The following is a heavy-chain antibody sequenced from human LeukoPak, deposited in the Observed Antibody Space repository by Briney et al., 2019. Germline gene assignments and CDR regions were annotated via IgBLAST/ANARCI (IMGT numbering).Heavy chain of an antibody. CDR3: AKESPVAATGRSWFDP. V-gene: IGHV3-23*01. D-gene: IGHD6-13*01. Sequence: PGGSLRLSCAASGFTFSSYAMGWVRQAPGKGLEWVSTITGSGGNTYYADSVKGRFTISRDNSKNTLYLQMNSLRAEDTAIYYCAKESPVAATGRSWFDPWGQGTLVTVSS. CDR2: ITGSGGNT. CDR1: GFTFSSYA. J-gene: IGHJ5*02.